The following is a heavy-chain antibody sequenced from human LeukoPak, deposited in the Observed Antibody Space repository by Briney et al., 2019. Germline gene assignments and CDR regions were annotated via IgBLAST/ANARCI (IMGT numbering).Heavy chain of an antibody. CDR2: IYTSGST. Sequence: PSETLSLTCTVSGGSISSYYWSWIRQPPGTGLEWIGYIYTSGSTNYNPSLKSRVTISVDTSKNQFSLKLSSVTAADTAVYFCARGKGARDYWGQGTLVTVSS. J-gene: IGHJ4*02. CDR3: ARGKGARDY. CDR1: GGSISSYY. V-gene: IGHV4-4*09.